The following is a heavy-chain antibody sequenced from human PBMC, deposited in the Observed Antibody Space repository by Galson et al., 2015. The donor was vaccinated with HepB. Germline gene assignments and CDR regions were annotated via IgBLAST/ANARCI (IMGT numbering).Heavy chain of an antibody. CDR1: GYTFTSYD. J-gene: IGHJ5*02. CDR2: MNPNSGNT. V-gene: IGHV1-8*01. D-gene: IGHD5-18*01. CDR3: ARVRGYGLGHWFDP. Sequence: SVKVSCKASGYTFTSYDINWVRQATGQGLEWMGWMNPNSGNTGYAQKFQGRVTMTRNTSISTAYMELSSLRSEDTAVYYCARVRGYGLGHWFDPWGQGTLVTVSS.